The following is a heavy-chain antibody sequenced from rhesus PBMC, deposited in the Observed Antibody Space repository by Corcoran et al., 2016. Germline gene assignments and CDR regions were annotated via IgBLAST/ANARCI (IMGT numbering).Heavy chain of an antibody. CDR3: ARTRDRGYYSGSYYYVYDAFDF. CDR1: GGPISDSYR. J-gene: IGHJ3*01. CDR2: IYGSSTST. V-gene: IGHV4S10*01. Sequence: QVQLQESGLGVVKPSETLSLTCAVSGGPISDSYRWSWIRQLPGKGLEGIGYIYGSSTSTNYNPSLKSRVTISKDTSKNQFSLKLSSVTAADTAVYYCARTRDRGYYSGSYYYVYDAFDFWGQGLRVTVSS. D-gene: IGHD3-16*01.